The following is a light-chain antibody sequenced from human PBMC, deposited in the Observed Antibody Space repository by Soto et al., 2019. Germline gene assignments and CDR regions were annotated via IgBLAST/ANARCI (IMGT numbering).Light chain of an antibody. V-gene: IGLV2-14*01. CDR1: RSDVGGYNF. Sequence: QSALTQPASVSGSPGQSITISCTGTRSDVGGYNFVSWYQQHPCKVPKLLIYDVTHRPSGVSNRFSASKSANTASLTISGLQAEDEADYYCSSYTSTNTLVFGGGTQLTVL. J-gene: IGLJ2*01. CDR3: SSYTSTNTLV. CDR2: DVT.